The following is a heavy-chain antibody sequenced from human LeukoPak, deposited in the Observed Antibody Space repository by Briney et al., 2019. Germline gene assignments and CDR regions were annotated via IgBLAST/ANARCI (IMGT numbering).Heavy chain of an antibody. J-gene: IGHJ4*02. Sequence: SETLSLPCTVSGGSISSSSYYWGWIRQPPGKGLEWIGSIYYSGSTYYNPSLKSRVTISVDTSKNQFSLKLSSVTAADTAVYYCARDGEVPAAIGYFDYWGQGTLVTVSS. CDR1: GGSISSSSYY. V-gene: IGHV4-39*02. CDR2: IYYSGST. D-gene: IGHD2-2*02. CDR3: ARDGEVPAAIGYFDY.